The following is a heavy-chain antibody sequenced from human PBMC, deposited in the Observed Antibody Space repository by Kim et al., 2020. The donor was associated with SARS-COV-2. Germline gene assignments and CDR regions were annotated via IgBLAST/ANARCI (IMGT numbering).Heavy chain of an antibody. CDR3: AIDYFGRLDY. Sequence: IYADSVKGRFTISRDNSKNTLFLQMNSPSSEDTAVYYCAIDYFGRLDYWAQGTLVTVSS. J-gene: IGHJ4*02. D-gene: IGHD3-10*01. V-gene: IGHV3-74*01.